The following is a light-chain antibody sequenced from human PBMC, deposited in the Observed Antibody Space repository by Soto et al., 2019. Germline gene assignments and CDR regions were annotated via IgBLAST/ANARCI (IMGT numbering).Light chain of an antibody. V-gene: IGKV1-9*01. J-gene: IGKJ5*01. CDR1: QAIGRC. CDR2: AAS. Sequence: DIQLTQSPSFVSASVGERVTITCRASQAIGRCLAWYQQKPGEAPKLLISAASTLQSGVPPRFSGSGSGTEFTFTLSYLLPEDFATYYGQQLYSYPFVGQGTRQE. CDR3: QQLYSYPF.